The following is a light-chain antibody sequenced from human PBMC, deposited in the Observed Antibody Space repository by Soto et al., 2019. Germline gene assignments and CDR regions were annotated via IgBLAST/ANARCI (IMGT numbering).Light chain of an antibody. CDR2: EVN. CDR3: SSYTSSSALYV. J-gene: IGLJ1*01. CDR1: SSDVGGYTY. Sequence: QPALTQPASVSGSPRQSITISCTGASSDVGGYTYVSWYQQHPGKAPKLIIYEVNNRPSGVSHRFSGSKSGNTASLTISGLQAEDEADYYCSSYTSSSALYVFGTGTKVTVL. V-gene: IGLV2-14*01.